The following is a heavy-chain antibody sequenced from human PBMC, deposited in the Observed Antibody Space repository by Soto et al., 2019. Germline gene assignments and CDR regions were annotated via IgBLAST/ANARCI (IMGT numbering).Heavy chain of an antibody. CDR2: IYYSGST. D-gene: IGHD4-4*01. Sequence: TLSLTCTVSGGSISSYYWSWIRQPPGKGLEWIGYIYYSGSTNYNPSLKSRVTISVDTSKNQFSLKLSSVTAADTAVYYCARGRIFTVTDYYYYYMDVWGKGTTVTVSS. V-gene: IGHV4-59*01. J-gene: IGHJ6*03. CDR3: ARGRIFTVTDYYYYYMDV. CDR1: GGSISSYY.